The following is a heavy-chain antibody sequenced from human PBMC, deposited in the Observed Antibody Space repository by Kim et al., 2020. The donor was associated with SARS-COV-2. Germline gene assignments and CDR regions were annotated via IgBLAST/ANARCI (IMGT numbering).Heavy chain of an antibody. CDR1: GFTFSSYA. CDR3: AREISHSYGQDDAFDI. J-gene: IGHJ3*02. Sequence: GGSLRLSCAASGFTFSSYAMHWVRQAPGKGLEWVAVISYDGSNKYYADSVKGRFTISRDNSKNTLYLQMNSLRAEDTAVYYCAREISHSYGQDDAFDIWG. CDR2: ISYDGSNK. D-gene: IGHD5-18*01. V-gene: IGHV3-30*04.